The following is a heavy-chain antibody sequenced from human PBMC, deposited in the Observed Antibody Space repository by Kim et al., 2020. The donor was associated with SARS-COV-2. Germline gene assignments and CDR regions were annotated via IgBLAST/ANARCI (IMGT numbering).Heavy chain of an antibody. V-gene: IGHV3-33*01. CDR1: GFTFSSYG. J-gene: IGHJ3*02. CDR3: ARGQGIVATFQGDAFDI. D-gene: IGHD5-12*01. CDR2: IWYDGSNK. Sequence: GGSLRLSCAASGFTFSSYGMHWVRQAPGKGLEWVAVIWYDGSNKYYADSVKGRFTISRDNSKNTLYLQMNSLRAEDTAVYYCARGQGIVATFQGDAFDIWGQGTMVTVSS.